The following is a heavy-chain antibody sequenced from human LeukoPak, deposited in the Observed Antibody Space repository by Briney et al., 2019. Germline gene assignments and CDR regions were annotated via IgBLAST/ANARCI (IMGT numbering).Heavy chain of an antibody. J-gene: IGHJ4*02. D-gene: IGHD2-15*01. CDR3: ARVVVAATSIGSVDY. CDR2: INHSGST. Sequence: PSETLSLTCAVYGGSFSGYYWSWIRQPPGKGLEWIGEINHSGSTNYNPSPKSRVTISVDTSKNQFSLKLSSVTAADTAVYYCARVVVAATSIGSVDYWGQGTLVTVSS. V-gene: IGHV4-34*01. CDR1: GGSFSGYY.